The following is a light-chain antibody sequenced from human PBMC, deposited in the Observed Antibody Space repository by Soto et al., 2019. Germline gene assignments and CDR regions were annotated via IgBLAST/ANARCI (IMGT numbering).Light chain of an antibody. CDR1: QGISNW. CDR3: QQASAFPIT. J-gene: IGKJ5*01. V-gene: IGKV1-12*01. CDR2: TAS. Sequence: DIQMTQSPSFVSTSVGDRVTVTCRASQGISNWLAWYQQKPGKAPKLLIYTASTLGSGVPARFSGSGSGTDFTLTFSSLQPEDFATYYCQQASAFPITFGQGTRLEIK.